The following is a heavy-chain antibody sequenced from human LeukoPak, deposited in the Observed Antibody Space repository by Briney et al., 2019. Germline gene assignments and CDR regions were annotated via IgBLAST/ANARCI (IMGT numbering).Heavy chain of an antibody. D-gene: IGHD5-12*01. CDR1: GYTFTGYY. CDR3: AREDAPHSGYNFPPKY. J-gene: IGHJ4*02. CDR2: INPNSGGT. Sequence: ASVKVSCKASGYTFTGYYMHWVRQAPGQGLEWMGWINPNSGGTNYAQKFQGRVTMTRDTSISTAYMELRRLRSDDTAVYYCAREDAPHSGYNFPPKYWGQGTLVTVSS. V-gene: IGHV1-2*02.